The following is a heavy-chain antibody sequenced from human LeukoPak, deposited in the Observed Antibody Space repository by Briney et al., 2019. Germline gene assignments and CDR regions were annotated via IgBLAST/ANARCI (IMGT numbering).Heavy chain of an antibody. D-gene: IGHD6-19*01. CDR1: GDSVSSNTTT. V-gene: IGHV6-1*01. CDR3: ARGWAFAY. CDR2: TYYRSKWYN. Sequence: SQTLSLTCAISGDSVSSNTTTWNRIRQSPSRGLEWLGRTYYRSKWYNDYAVSVKGRITINPDTSKNQFSLQLNSVTPEDTAVYYRARGWAFAYWGQGTLVTVSS. J-gene: IGHJ4*02.